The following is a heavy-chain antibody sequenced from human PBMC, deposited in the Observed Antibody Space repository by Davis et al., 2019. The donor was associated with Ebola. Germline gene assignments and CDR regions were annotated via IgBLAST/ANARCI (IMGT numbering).Heavy chain of an antibody. CDR2: IKEDGSQK. V-gene: IGHV3-7*01. Sequence: GESLKISCEVSGFTLSTYWMSWVRQALGKGPEWVANIKEDGSQKNYIDSVKGRFTISRDNGKKALYLQMNSLRGDDTAVYYCVRDLGPATVVTPFDSWGQGTLVTVSS. CDR3: VRDLGPATVVTPFDS. J-gene: IGHJ4*02. D-gene: IGHD4-23*01. CDR1: GFTLSTYW.